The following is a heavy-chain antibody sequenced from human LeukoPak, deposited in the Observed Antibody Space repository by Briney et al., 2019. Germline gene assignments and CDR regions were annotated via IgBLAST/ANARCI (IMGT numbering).Heavy chain of an antibody. Sequence: PGGSLRLSCAASGFTFSSYAMSWVRQAPGKGLEWVSAISGSGGSTYYADSVKGRFTISRDNSKNTLYLQMNSLRAEDTAVYYCAEGPYYYDSSGYYPFDYWGQGTLVTVSS. J-gene: IGHJ4*02. D-gene: IGHD3-22*01. CDR3: AEGPYYYDSSGYYPFDY. CDR1: GFTFSSYA. V-gene: IGHV3-23*01. CDR2: ISGSGGST.